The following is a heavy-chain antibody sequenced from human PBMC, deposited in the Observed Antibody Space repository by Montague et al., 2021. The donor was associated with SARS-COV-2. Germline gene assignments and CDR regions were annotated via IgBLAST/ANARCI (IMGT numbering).Heavy chain of an antibody. CDR1: GGSISRYY. D-gene: IGHD4-17*01. CDR3: ARDYGDYGSGYYYGMDV. Sequence: SETLSLTCTVSGGSISRYYWNWIRQSPGKGLEWIGYIYYTGSTSYNPSLNSRVSISVDTSNNQFSLRLSSVTAAVTAVYYCARDYGDYGSGYYYGMDVWGQGTTVTVSS. V-gene: IGHV4-59*12. CDR2: IYYTGST. J-gene: IGHJ6*02.